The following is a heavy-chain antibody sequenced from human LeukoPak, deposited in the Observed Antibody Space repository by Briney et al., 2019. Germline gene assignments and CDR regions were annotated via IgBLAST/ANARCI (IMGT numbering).Heavy chain of an antibody. CDR3: ARRRITIFGVVIDAFDI. J-gene: IGHJ3*02. CDR1: SDSIYSGIYY. D-gene: IGHD3-3*01. V-gene: IGHV4-61*02. CDR2: IYTSGST. Sequence: SETLSLTCTVSSDSIYSGIYYWSWIRQPAGKGLEWIGRIYTSGSTYYNPSLKSRVTISLDTSKNQFSLKLSSVTAADTAVYYCARRRITIFGVVIDAFDIWGQGTIVTVSS.